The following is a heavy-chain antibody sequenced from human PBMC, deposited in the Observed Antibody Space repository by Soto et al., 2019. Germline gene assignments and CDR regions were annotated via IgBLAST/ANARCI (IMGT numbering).Heavy chain of an antibody. J-gene: IGHJ3*02. Sequence: GGSLRLSCAASGFTFSDYYMSWIRQAPGKGLELVSYIGTSSSYTNYADSVKGRFTISRDNAKNSLYLQMNSLRAEDTAVYYCARDADILTGSDAFDIWGQGTMVTVSS. CDR1: GFTFSDYY. CDR3: ARDADILTGSDAFDI. CDR2: IGTSSSYT. D-gene: IGHD3-9*01. V-gene: IGHV3-11*05.